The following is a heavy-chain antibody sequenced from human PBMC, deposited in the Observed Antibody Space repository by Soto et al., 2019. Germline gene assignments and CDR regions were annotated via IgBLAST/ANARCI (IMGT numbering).Heavy chain of an antibody. D-gene: IGHD3-16*01. Sequence: SETLSLTCTVSGGSISSGGYYWSWIRQHPGKGLEWIGYIYYSGSTHYNPSLKSRVTISVDTSKNQFSLKLSSVTAADTAVYYCARHREGEGFFDSWGQGTLVTVSS. CDR2: IYYSGST. V-gene: IGHV4-39*01. J-gene: IGHJ4*02. CDR1: GGSISSGGYY. CDR3: ARHREGEGFFDS.